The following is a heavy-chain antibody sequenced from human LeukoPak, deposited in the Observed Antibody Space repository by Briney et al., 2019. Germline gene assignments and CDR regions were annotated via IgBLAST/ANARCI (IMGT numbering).Heavy chain of an antibody. Sequence: GGSLRLSCAASGFTFSSYSINWVRRAPGKGLEWVSSISSSSSYIYYADSVKGRFTISRDNAKNSLYLQMNSLRAEDTAVYYCARDHGLTDAFDIWGQGTMVTVSS. J-gene: IGHJ3*02. CDR2: ISSSSSYI. CDR3: ARDHGLTDAFDI. V-gene: IGHV3-21*01. CDR1: GFTFSSYS.